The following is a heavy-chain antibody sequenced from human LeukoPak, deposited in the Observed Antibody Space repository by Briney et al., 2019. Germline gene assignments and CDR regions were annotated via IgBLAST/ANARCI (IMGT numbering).Heavy chain of an antibody. V-gene: IGHV1-69*13. CDR1: GGTFSSYA. D-gene: IGHD3-22*01. J-gene: IGHJ5*02. Sequence: ASVKVSCKASGGTFSSYAISWVRQAPGQGLEWMGGIIPIFGTANYAQKFQGRVTITADESTSTAYMELSSLRSEDTAVYYCARSLYYYDSSGESYNWFDPWGQGTLVTVSS. CDR3: ARSLYYYDSSGESYNWFDP. CDR2: IIPIFGTA.